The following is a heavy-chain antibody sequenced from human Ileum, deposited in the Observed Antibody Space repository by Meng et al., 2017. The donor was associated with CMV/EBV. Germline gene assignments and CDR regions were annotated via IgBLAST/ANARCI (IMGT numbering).Heavy chain of an antibody. CDR1: GFTFSTYE. CDR2: ISSGGTYG. V-gene: IGHV3-48*03. Sequence: GGSLRLSCAVSGFTFSTYEMNWIRQGPGKGLEWVSYISSGGTYGHYTDSVKGRFTISRDDANNLLYLQMNSLRAEDTAVYYCAREPPDISSSGTSPVSDYWGQGTLVTVSS. CDR3: AREPPDISSSGTSPVSDY. D-gene: IGHD2-2*01. J-gene: IGHJ4*02.